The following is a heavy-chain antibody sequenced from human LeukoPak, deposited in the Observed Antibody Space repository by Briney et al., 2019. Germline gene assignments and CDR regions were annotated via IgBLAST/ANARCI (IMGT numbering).Heavy chain of an antibody. Sequence: PGRSLRLSCAASGFTFSSYGMHWVRRAPGKGLEWVAVISYDGSNKYYADSVKGRFTISRDNSKNTLYLQMNSLRAEDTAVYYCARGRIQLWEYYFDYWGQGTLVTVSS. CDR3: ARGRIQLWEYYFDY. CDR1: GFTFSSYG. D-gene: IGHD5-18*01. V-gene: IGHV3-30*03. J-gene: IGHJ4*02. CDR2: ISYDGSNK.